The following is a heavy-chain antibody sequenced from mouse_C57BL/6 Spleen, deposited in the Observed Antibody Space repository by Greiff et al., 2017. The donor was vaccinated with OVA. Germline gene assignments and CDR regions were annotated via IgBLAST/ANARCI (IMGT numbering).Heavy chain of an antibody. CDR1: GYAFSSSW. CDR2: IYPGDGDT. Sequence: QVQLQQSGPELVKPGASVKISCKASGYAFSSSWMNWVKQRPGKGLEWIGRIYPGDGDTNYNGKFKGKATLTADKSSSTAYMQLSSLTSEDSAVYFCASSYYSNYVAWFAYWGQGTLVTVSA. J-gene: IGHJ3*01. V-gene: IGHV1-82*01. CDR3: ASSYYSNYVAWFAY. D-gene: IGHD2-5*01.